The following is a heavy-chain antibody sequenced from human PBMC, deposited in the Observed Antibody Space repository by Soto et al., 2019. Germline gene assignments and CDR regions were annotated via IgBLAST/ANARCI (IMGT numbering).Heavy chain of an antibody. Sequence: QVQLVQSGGEVKKPGASVKLSCTASGYTFTSYGISWVRQAPGQGLEWMGWISAYNGKTNYAQNAQARVTMTTNTPPTTAYMDLRSLRSDATAVYYCARGAAVTSYHGMDVWGQATTVTVSS. V-gene: IGHV1-18*01. D-gene: IGHD2-21*02. CDR1: GYTFTSYG. CDR3: ARGAAVTSYHGMDV. CDR2: ISAYNGKT. J-gene: IGHJ6*02.